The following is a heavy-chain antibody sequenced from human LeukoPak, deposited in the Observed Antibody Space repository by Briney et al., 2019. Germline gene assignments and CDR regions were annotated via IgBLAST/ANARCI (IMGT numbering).Heavy chain of an antibody. CDR3: ARERIDAFDI. J-gene: IGHJ3*02. CDR2: TYYRSKRYN. Sequence: SQTLSLTCAISGDSVSSISAAWNWVRQSPSRGLGWLGRTYYRSKRYNDYAVSVKSRITMNPDTSMNQLSLQLHSVAPEDPAGYYCARERIDAFDIWGQGTMVIVSS. CDR1: GDSVSSISAA. D-gene: IGHD2-15*01. V-gene: IGHV6-1*01.